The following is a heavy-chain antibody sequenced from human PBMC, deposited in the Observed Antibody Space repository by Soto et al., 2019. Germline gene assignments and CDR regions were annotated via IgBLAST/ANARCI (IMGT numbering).Heavy chain of an antibody. CDR1: GFTFSSYA. Sequence: PGGSLRLSCSVSGFTFSSYAMHWVRQAPGKGLEWVAFISYDGTYKYYADSVKGRFTISRDNSKSTLYLQMNSLRAEDTASYYCATSDILTGYSYEYWGQGTLVTVSS. CDR3: ATSDILTGYSYEY. V-gene: IGHV3-30-3*01. J-gene: IGHJ4*02. CDR2: ISYDGTYK. D-gene: IGHD3-9*01.